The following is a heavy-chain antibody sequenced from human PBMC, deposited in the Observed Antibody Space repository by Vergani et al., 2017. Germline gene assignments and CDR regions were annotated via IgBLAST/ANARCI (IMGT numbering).Heavy chain of an antibody. V-gene: IGHV3-43*02. CDR2: ISGDGGST. D-gene: IGHD4-17*01. CDR1: GFPFDDYA. CDR3: ARATVTTSLYYYYGMDV. J-gene: IGHJ6*02. Sequence: EVQLVESGGGVVQPGGSLRLSCAASGFPFDDYAMHWVRQAPGKGLEWVSLISGDGGSTYYADSVKGRLTISRDNSKNSLYLQMNSLRTEDTALYYCARATVTTSLYYYYGMDVWGQGTTVTVSS.